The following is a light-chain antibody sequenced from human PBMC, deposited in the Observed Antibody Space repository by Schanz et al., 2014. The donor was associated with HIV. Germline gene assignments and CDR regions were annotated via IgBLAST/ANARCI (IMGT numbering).Light chain of an antibody. V-gene: IGLV2-14*03. CDR2: DDS. CDR1: SSDIAFDYY. Sequence: QSALTQPASVSGSPGQSITISCTGTSSDIAFDYYVSWFQQHPGKAPQLMISDDSRRPSGVSNRFSGSKSDNTASLTISALQPEDEADYYCSSLSTSGAPLFGTGTKLTVL. J-gene: IGLJ1*01. CDR3: SSLSTSGAPL.